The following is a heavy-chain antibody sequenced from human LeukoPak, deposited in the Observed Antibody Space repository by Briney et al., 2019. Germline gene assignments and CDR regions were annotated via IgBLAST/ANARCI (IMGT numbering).Heavy chain of an antibody. J-gene: IGHJ4*02. CDR1: GFTFSSYE. D-gene: IGHD6-13*01. CDR3: ASFASSSWHWVGY. Sequence: GGSLRLSCAASGFTFSSYEMNWVRQAPGKGLEWVSYISSSGSTIYYADSVKGRFTISRDNAKNSLYLQMNSLRAEDTAVYYCASFASSSWHWVGYWGQGTLVTVSS. CDR2: ISSSGSTI. V-gene: IGHV3-48*03.